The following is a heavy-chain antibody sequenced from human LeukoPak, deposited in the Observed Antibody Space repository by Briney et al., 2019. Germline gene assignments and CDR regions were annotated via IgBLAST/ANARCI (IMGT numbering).Heavy chain of an antibody. CDR3: AKVHYGDYARGGFDY. J-gene: IGHJ4*02. CDR1: GFTFSSYA. D-gene: IGHD4-17*01. V-gene: IGHV3-23*01. CDR2: ISGSGGST. Sequence: GGSLRLSCAASGFTFSSYAMSWVRQAPGKGLEWVSAISGSGGSTYYADSVKGRFTISRDNSKNTLYLQMNSLRAEDTAVYYCAKVHYGDYARGGFDYWGQGTLVTVSS.